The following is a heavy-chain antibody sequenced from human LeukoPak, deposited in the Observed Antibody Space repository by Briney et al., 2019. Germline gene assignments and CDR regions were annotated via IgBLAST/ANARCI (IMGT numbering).Heavy chain of an antibody. CDR1: GFTFSSYE. V-gene: IGHV3-48*03. Sequence: GGSLRLSCAASGFTFSSYEMNWVRLAPRKGLEWLSYISYSGSTKYYADSVKGRFTTSRDNAQNSLYLQMNSLRAEDTAVYYCARGSPDYYYYYCMDVWGKGTTVTVSS. CDR3: ARGSPDYYYYYCMDV. J-gene: IGHJ6*03. CDR2: ISYSGSTK.